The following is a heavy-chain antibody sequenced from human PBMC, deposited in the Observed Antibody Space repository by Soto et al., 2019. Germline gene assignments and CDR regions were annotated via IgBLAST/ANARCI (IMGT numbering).Heavy chain of an antibody. CDR1: GGAISSSSYY. Sequence: SETLSLTYTVSGGAISSSSYYWGWIRQPPGKGLEWIGSIYYSGSTYYNPSLKSRVTISVDTSKNQFSLKLSSVTAADTAVYYCASPKIAFYNWYDPWGQGTLDT. CDR2: IYYSGST. CDR3: ASPKIAFYNWYDP. D-gene: IGHD3-3*02. J-gene: IGHJ5*02. V-gene: IGHV4-39*01.